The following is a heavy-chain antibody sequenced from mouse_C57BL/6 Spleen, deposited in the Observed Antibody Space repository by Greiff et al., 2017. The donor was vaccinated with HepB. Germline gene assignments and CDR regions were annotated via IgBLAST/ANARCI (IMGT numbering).Heavy chain of an antibody. CDR1: GFTFSSYA. J-gene: IGHJ3*01. V-gene: IGHV5-9-1*02. Sequence: DVQLQQSGEGLVKPGGSLKLSCAASGFTFSSYAMSWVRQTPEKRLEWVAYISSGGDYINYADTVKGRFTISRDNARNTLYLQMSSLKSEDTAMYYCTRGYYYGNGAYWGQGTLVTVSA. D-gene: IGHD1-1*01. CDR3: TRGYYYGNGAY. CDR2: ISSGGDYI.